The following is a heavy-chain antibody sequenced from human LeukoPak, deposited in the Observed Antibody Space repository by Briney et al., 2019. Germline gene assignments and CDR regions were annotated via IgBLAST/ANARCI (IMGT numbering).Heavy chain of an antibody. D-gene: IGHD3-22*01. J-gene: IGHJ3*02. CDR1: GGSISSSSYY. V-gene: IGHV4-39*01. CDR2: IYYSGST. CDR3: ARRYSYESSGSSAFDI. Sequence: SETLSLTCTVSGGSISSSSYYWGWIRQPPGKGLEWIGSIYYSGSTYYNPSLKSRVTISVDTSKNQFSLKLSSVTAADTAVYYCARRYSYESSGSSAFDIWGQGTMVTVSS.